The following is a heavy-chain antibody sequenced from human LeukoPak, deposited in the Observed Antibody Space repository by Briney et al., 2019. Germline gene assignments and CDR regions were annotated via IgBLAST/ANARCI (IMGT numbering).Heavy chain of an antibody. J-gene: IGHJ4*02. CDR1: GFTFSSYG. CDR3: ANYYYDSSGYYFDY. D-gene: IGHD3-22*01. V-gene: IGHV3-30*18. CDR2: ISYDGSNK. Sequence: GGSLRLSCAASGFTFSSYGMHWVRQAPGKGLEWVAVISYDGSNKYYADSVEGRFTISRDNSKNTLYLQMSSLRAEDTAVYYCANYYYDSSGYYFDYWGQGTLVTVSS.